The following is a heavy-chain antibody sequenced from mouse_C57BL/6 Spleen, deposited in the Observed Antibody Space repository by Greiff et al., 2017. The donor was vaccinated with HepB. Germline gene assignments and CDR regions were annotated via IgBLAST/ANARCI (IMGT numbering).Heavy chain of an antibody. V-gene: IGHV1-82*01. CDR3: ARAYYSNYDWFAY. Sequence: VQLQESGPELVKPGASVKISCKASGYAFSSSWMNWVKQRPGKGLEWIGRIYPGDGDTNYNGKFKGKATLTADKSSSTAYMQLSSLTSEDSAVYFCARAYYSNYDWFAYWGQGTLVTVSA. CDR2: IYPGDGDT. CDR1: GYAFSSSW. D-gene: IGHD2-5*01. J-gene: IGHJ3*01.